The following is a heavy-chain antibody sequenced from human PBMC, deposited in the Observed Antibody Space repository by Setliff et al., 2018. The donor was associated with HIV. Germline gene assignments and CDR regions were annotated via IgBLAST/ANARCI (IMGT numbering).Heavy chain of an antibody. CDR3: ARVNALIRAPFDY. CDR1: GGSITGYY. J-gene: IGHJ4*02. CDR2: IFYSGTT. Sequence: SEILSLTCTVSGGSITGYYWSWVRQPPGKGLEWIGYIFYSGTTNYSPSLNSRATISVDTSKNSFSLRLSSVTAADTAVYYCARVNALIRAPFDYWGQGALVTVS. V-gene: IGHV4-59*01.